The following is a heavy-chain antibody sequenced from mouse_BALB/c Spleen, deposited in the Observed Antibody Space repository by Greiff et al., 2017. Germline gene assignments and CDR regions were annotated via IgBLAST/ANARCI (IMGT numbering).Heavy chain of an antibody. V-gene: IGHV5-4*02. CDR2: ISDGGSYT. Sequence: EVQLVESGGGLVKPGGSLKLSCAASGFTFSDYYMYWVRQTPEKRLEWVATISDGGSYTYYPDSVKGRFTISRDNAKNNLYLQMSSLKSEDTAMYYCARDYGSSSYAMDYWGQGTSVTVSS. J-gene: IGHJ4*01. CDR1: GFTFSDYY. CDR3: ARDYGSSSYAMDY. D-gene: IGHD1-1*01.